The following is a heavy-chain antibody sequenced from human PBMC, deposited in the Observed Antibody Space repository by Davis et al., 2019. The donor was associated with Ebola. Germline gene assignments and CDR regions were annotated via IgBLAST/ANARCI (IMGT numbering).Heavy chain of an antibody. CDR2: SRGSGCNT. V-gene: IGHV3-23*01. Sequence: PGGSLRLSCAASGFTFSTYAMSRVRQAPGKGLEWVSVSRGSGCNTYVADSVTGRFTISRDNSKNTLYLQMNSLRAEETAVYYCAKEVWRGYDLGSFDDWGQGTVVTVSS. CDR1: GFTFSTYA. J-gene: IGHJ4*02. D-gene: IGHD5-12*01. CDR3: AKEVWRGYDLGSFDD.